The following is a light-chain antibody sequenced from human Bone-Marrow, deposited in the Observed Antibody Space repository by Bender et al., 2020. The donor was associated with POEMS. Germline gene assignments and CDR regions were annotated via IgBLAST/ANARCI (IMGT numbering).Light chain of an antibody. CDR3: SSYAGSNRYI. V-gene: IGLV1-47*02. CDR2: GYN. Sequence: QSVLTQPPSASGTPGQMLTISCSGSSSNIGRNYVYWYQQLPGTAPKLLIYGYNNRPSGVPDRFSGSKSGNTASLTVSGLQAEDEADYYCSSYAGSNRYIFGTGTKVTVL. CDR1: SSNIGRNY. J-gene: IGLJ1*01.